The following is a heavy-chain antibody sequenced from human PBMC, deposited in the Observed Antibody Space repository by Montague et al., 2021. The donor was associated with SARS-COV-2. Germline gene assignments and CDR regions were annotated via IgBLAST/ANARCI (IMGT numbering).Heavy chain of an antibody. CDR2: NTYSGST. V-gene: IGHV4-61*01. CDR3: ARIGYGSVGYYYIYPD. CDR1: GASVRSGNSY. D-gene: IGHD3-22*01. J-gene: IGHJ1*01. Sequence: SETLSLTCTVSGASVRSGNSYWNWIRQPKGQELVWIGHNTYSGSTNYSPSLKSRVTISVDTSKNQLSLKVISATAADTAVYYCARIGYGSVGYYYIYPDRGQGTLVTVSS.